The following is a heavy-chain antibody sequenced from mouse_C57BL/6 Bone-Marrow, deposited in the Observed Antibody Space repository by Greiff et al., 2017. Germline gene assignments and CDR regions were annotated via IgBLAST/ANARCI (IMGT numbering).Heavy chain of an antibody. J-gene: IGHJ4*01. V-gene: IGHV1-49*01. CDR2: FTMYSDAT. CDR1: YFAFMACA. D-gene: IGHD1-1*01. Sequence: QVQLQQSGAELVRPGSSVKLSCKASYFAFMACAMHWVKQRPGHGLEWIGSFTMYSDATEYSENFKGKATLTANTASSTAYMELSSLTSEDSAVYYCARSYYDSSSYYAMDDWGQGTSVTVSS. CDR3: ARSYYDSSSYYAMDD.